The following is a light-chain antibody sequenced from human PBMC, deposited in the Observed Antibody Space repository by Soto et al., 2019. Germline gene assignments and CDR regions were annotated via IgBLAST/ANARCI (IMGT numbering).Light chain of an antibody. V-gene: IGKV3-20*01. CDR3: QQYGSSRDT. J-gene: IGKJ5*01. CDR1: QSVSSSY. Sequence: ESVLTPSPAAPSMSPGERATLSCRASQSVSSSYLAWYQQKPGQAPRLLIYGASSRATAIPDRFSGSGSGTDFTLTISRLEPEDCAVYYCQQYGSSRDTFGQGTRLEIK. CDR2: GAS.